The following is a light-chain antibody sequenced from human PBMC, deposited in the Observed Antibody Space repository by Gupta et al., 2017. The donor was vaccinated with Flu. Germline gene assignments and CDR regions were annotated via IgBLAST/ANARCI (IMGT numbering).Light chain of an antibody. CDR3: QQYGSSPWA. CDR1: QSSSSSY. Sequence: ERATLSCRASQSSSSSYLAWYQQKPGQAPRLLIYGASSRATGIPDRFSGSGSGTDFTLTISRLQPEDFAVYYCQQYGSSPWAFGQGTKVEIK. CDR2: GAS. V-gene: IGKV3-20*01. J-gene: IGKJ1*01.